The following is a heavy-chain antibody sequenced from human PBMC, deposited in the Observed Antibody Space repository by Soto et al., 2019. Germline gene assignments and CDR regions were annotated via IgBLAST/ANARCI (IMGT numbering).Heavy chain of an antibody. V-gene: IGHV3-11*01. D-gene: IGHD6-19*01. Sequence: PGGSVRLSCAASGFTFSDYYMSWIRQAPGKGLEWVSYITSSGSTIYYADSVKGRFTISRDNAKISLYLQMNSLRAEDTAVYYCARENEQWVAADNWGQGTLVTVSS. CDR3: ARENEQWVAADN. CDR2: ITSSGSTI. J-gene: IGHJ4*02. CDR1: GFTFSDYY.